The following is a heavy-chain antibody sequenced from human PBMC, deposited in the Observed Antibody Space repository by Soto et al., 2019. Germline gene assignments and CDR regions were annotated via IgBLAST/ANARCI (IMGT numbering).Heavy chain of an antibody. CDR1: GFTFSSYA. Sequence: GGSLRLSCAASGFTFSSYAMTWVRQAPGKGLEWVSGVSGTGGSAYYADSVKGRFTISRDKSTKTLYLHMNSLRAEDTAVYYCARGSAYCHYDLEYWGQGTLVTVSS. V-gene: IGHV3-23*01. J-gene: IGHJ4*02. CDR3: ARGSAYCHYDLEY. CDR2: VSGTGGSA. D-gene: IGHD4-17*01.